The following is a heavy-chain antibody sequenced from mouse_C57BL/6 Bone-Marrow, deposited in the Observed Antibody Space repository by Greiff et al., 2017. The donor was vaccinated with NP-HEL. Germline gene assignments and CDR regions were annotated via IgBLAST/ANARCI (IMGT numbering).Heavy chain of an antibody. CDR3: ARQTYGSSFFFDY. V-gene: IGHV1-7*01. J-gene: IGHJ2*01. D-gene: IGHD1-1*01. Sequence: QVQLQQSGAELAKPGASVKLSCKASGYTFTSYWMHWVKQRPGQGLEWIGYINPSSGYTKYNQKFKDKATLTADKSSSTAYMQLSSLTYEDSAVYYCARQTYGSSFFFDYWGQGTTLTVSS. CDR2: INPSSGYT. CDR1: GYTFTSYW.